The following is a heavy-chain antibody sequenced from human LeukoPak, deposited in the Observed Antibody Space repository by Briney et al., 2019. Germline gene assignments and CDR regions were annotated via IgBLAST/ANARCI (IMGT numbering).Heavy chain of an antibody. CDR1: GVSISRVDYY. CDR2: IYYSGSP. CDR3: ARLGIDYDILTGYIPDAFDI. Sequence: SSQPLSLTCTVSGVSISRVDYYWSWIRQPPGKGLEWIGYIYYSGSPYYHPSLKSQVMISVDASKNQSSLKLSSMTAADTAVYYCARLGIDYDILTGYIPDAFDIWGQGTMVSVSS. D-gene: IGHD3-9*01. V-gene: IGHV4-30-4*01. J-gene: IGHJ3*02.